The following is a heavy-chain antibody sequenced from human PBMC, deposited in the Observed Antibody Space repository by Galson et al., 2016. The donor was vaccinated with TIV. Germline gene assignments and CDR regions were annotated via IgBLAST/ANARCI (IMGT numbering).Heavy chain of an antibody. CDR3: ASPRHGGFLRFSKDV. CDR2: ISYDSSNI. CDR1: SIHFISFA. Sequence: SLRLSCAASSIHFISFAMHWVRQTPGRGLEWVAVISYDSSNIYYADSVKGRFTISRDNSKSTLFLQMNRLSSNDSGVYFCASPRHGGFLRFSKDVWGQGTTVIVS. V-gene: IGHV3-30*04. D-gene: IGHD3-3*01. J-gene: IGHJ6*02.